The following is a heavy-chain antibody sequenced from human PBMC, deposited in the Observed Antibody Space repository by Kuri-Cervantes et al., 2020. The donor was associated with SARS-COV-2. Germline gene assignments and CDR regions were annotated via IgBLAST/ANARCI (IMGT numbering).Heavy chain of an antibody. D-gene: IGHD7-27*01. V-gene: IGHV5-10-1*01. CDR1: GYNFTNYW. CDR3: ARHLITGVYYFDQ. J-gene: IGHJ4*02. Sequence: GESLKISCKGSGYNFTNYWITWVRQMPGRGLEWMGRIDPTDSDTNYWPSFQGHVTISADKSIPTAYLQWSNLKASDTAMYYCARHLITGVYYFDQWGQGTLVTVSS. CDR2: IDPTDSDT.